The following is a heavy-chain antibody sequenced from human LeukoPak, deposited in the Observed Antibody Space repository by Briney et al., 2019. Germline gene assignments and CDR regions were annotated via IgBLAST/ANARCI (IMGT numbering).Heavy chain of an antibody. Sequence: GGSLRLSCAASGFTFSSYAMSWVRQAPGKGLEWVSAISGSGGSTYYADSVKGRFTISRDNSKNTLYLQMNSLRAEDTAVYYCAKEGRIAAAGREGYYYYGMDVWGQGTTVTVYS. CDR2: ISGSGGST. D-gene: IGHD6-13*01. CDR1: GFTFSSYA. J-gene: IGHJ6*02. V-gene: IGHV3-23*01. CDR3: AKEGRIAAAGREGYYYYGMDV.